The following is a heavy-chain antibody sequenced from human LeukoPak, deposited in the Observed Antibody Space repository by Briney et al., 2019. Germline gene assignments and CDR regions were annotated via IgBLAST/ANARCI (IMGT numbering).Heavy chain of an antibody. V-gene: IGHV3-23*01. Sequence: GGSLRLSSAASGFTFSSYAMSWVRQAPGKGLEWVSAISGSGGNTYYADSVKGWFTISNSKNTLYLQMNSLRAEDTAVYYCAKAIAVAGPGDYWGQGTLVTVSS. CDR1: GFTFSSYA. J-gene: IGHJ4*02. CDR3: AKAIAVAGPGDY. D-gene: IGHD6-19*01. CDR2: ISGSGGNT.